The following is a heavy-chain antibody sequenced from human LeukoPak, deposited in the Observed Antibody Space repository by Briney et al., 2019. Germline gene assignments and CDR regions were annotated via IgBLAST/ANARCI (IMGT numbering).Heavy chain of an antibody. D-gene: IGHD3-10*01. J-gene: IGHJ4*02. Sequence: PSETLSLTCTVSGGSISSSSYYWGWIRQPPGKGLEWIGSIYYSGSTYYNPSLKSRVTISVDTSKNQFSLKLSSVTAADTAVYYCASLLGPPVLLWPRGVGYVDYWGQGTLVTVSS. CDR3: ASLLGPPVLLWPRGVGYVDY. V-gene: IGHV4-39*01. CDR1: GGSISSSSYY. CDR2: IYYSGST.